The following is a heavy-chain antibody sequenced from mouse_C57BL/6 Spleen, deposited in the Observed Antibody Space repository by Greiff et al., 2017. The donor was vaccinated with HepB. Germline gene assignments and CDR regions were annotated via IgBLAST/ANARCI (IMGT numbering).Heavy chain of an antibody. CDR3: ARSPLTGDFDY. CDR2: ISSGSSTI. D-gene: IGHD4-1*01. CDR1: GFTFSDYG. Sequence: EVMLVESGGGLVKPGGSLKLSCAASGFTFSDYGMHWVRQGPEKGLEWVAYISSGSSTIYYADTVKGRFTISRDNAKNTLFLQMTSLRSEDTAMYYCARSPLTGDFDYWGQGTTLTVSS. J-gene: IGHJ2*01. V-gene: IGHV5-17*01.